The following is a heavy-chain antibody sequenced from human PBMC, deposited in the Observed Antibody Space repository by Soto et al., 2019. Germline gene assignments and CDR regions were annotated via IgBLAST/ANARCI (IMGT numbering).Heavy chain of an antibody. J-gene: IGHJ5*02. CDR3: ARGLPYSGCSAGSCFSNWFDP. CDR2: MNPNSGNT. V-gene: IGHV1-8*01. CDR1: GYTFTDYD. Sequence: GASVKVSCKASGYTFTDYDINWVRQATGQGLEWMGWMNPNSGNTGYVQKFQGRVTMTRHTFISTAYMELSSLRSEDTAVYYCARGLPYSGCSAGSCFSNWFDPWG. D-gene: IGHD2-15*01.